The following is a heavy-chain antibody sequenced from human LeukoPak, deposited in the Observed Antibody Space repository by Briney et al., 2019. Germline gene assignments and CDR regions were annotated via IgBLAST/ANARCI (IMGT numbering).Heavy chain of an antibody. V-gene: IGHV3-74*01. CDR3: ATAGNYRFDY. CDR2: INPDGSTI. CDR1: GFTFSNYR. Sequence: PGGSLRLSCASSGFTFSNYRVHWVREAPGKGLVWVSRINPDGSTINYADSVKGRFTISRDNAKNTLYLQMNSLRAEDTAVYYCATAGNYRFDYWGQGTLVTISS. J-gene: IGHJ4*02. D-gene: IGHD1-7*01.